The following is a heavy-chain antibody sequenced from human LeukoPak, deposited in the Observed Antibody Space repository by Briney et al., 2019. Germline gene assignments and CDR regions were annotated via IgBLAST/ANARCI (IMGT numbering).Heavy chain of an antibody. Sequence: GGSLRLSCAASGFTFTNHGLHWVRQAPGKGLEWVANVKQDGSEKNYVDSVKGRFIISRDNAKNSLYLQMNTLRADDTAVYYCARDGFGTGSNWGQGTLVTVSS. CDR1: GFTFTNHG. V-gene: IGHV3-7*03. J-gene: IGHJ4*02. CDR3: ARDGFGTGSN. D-gene: IGHD3-16*01. CDR2: VKQDGSEK.